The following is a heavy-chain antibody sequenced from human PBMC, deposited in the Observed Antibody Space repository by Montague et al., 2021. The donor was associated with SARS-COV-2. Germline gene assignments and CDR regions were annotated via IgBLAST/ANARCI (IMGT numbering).Heavy chain of an antibody. J-gene: IGHJ4*02. CDR2: INRDGSST. CDR3: AREAYNSGDFDF. D-gene: IGHD6-19*01. CDR1: GFTFNNYW. Sequence: SLRLSCAASGFTFNNYWMHWVRQVPRKGLLWVSRINRDGSSTTYADSVKGRFTISRDNAKNTLYLQVNSLRDDDTAVYYCAREAYNSGDFDFWGQGTPVTVSS. V-gene: IGHV3-74*01.